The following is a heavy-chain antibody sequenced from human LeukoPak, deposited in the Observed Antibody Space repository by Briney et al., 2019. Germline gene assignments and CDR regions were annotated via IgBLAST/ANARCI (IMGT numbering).Heavy chain of an antibody. CDR3: AGTGYYSGAFDI. D-gene: IGHD3-9*01. Sequence: QSGGSLRLSCAASGFTFDDYAMHWVRQAPGKGLEWVSLISWDGGSTYYAYSVKGRFTISRDNSKNSLYLQMNSLRAEDTALYYCAGTGYYSGAFDIWGQGTMVTVSS. CDR1: GFTFDDYA. CDR2: ISWDGGST. J-gene: IGHJ3*02. V-gene: IGHV3-43D*03.